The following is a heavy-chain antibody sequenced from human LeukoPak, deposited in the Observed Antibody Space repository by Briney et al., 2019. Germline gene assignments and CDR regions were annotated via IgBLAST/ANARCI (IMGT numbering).Heavy chain of an antibody. CDR2: VYYTGST. Sequence: SETLSLTCTVSGGSISSYYWSWVRQPPGKGLEWIGFVYYTGSTNYSPSLKSRVTISVGTSKNQFSLKLNFVAAADTAVYYCARGFSTSWYYFDYWGQGTLVTVSS. CDR3: ARGFSTSWYYFDY. V-gene: IGHV4-59*08. CDR1: GGSISSYY. J-gene: IGHJ4*02. D-gene: IGHD6-13*01.